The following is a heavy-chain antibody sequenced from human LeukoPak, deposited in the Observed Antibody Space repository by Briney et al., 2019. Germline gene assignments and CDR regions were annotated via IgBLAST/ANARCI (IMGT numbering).Heavy chain of an antibody. CDR3: TRHYDDYVWGSYRYGYDY. CDR2: IRSKANSYAT. V-gene: IGHV3-73*01. J-gene: IGHJ4*02. Sequence: PGGSLRLSCAASGFTFSGSAMHWVRQASGKGLEWVGRIRSKANSYATAYAASVKGRFTISRDDSKNTAYLQMNSPKTEDTAVYYCTRHYDDYVWGSYRYGYDYWGQGTLVTVSS. D-gene: IGHD3-16*02. CDR1: GFTFSGSA.